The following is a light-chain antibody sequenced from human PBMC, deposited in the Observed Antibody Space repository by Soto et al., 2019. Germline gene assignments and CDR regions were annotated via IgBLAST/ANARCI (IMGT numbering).Light chain of an antibody. V-gene: IGLV2-14*01. CDR1: SSDVGGYNY. Sequence: QSALTQPASVSGSPGQSITISCTGTSSDVGGYNYVSWYQQHPGIAPKLMIYEVSNRPSGVSNRFSGSKSGNTASLTISGLQAEDEADYYCSSYTSSFYVFGTGTKVTVL. J-gene: IGLJ1*01. CDR3: SSYTSSFYV. CDR2: EVS.